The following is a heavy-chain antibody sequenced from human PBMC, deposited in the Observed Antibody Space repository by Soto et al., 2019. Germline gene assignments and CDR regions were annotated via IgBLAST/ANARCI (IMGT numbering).Heavy chain of an antibody. CDR3: AKDRGHYGSGSYYGTLHYYGMDV. V-gene: IGHV3-30*18. J-gene: IGHJ6*02. CDR1: GLTFNNYD. CDR2: ISYDGSDK. D-gene: IGHD3-10*01. Sequence: QVQLDESGGGVVQPGRSLRLSCAASGLTFNNYDMHWVRQAPGKGLEWVAVISYDGSDKYYGDSVKGRFTISRDNSKNTLYLQMNSLRGDDTAVYYCAKDRGHYGSGSYYGTLHYYGMDVWGQGTTVTVSS.